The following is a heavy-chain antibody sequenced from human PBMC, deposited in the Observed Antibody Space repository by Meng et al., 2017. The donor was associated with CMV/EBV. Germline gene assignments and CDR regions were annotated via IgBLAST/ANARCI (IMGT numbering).Heavy chain of an antibody. Sequence: GESLKISCAASGFTFSGSAMHWVRQASGKGLEWVGRIRSKANSYATAYAASVKGRFTISRDDSKNTAYLQMNSLKTEDTAVYYCARGNNYDFWSGDAFDIWGQGTMVTVSS. CDR3: ARGNNYDFWSGDAFDI. J-gene: IGHJ3*02. CDR1: GFTFSGSA. V-gene: IGHV3-73*01. D-gene: IGHD3-3*01. CDR2: IRSKANSYAT.